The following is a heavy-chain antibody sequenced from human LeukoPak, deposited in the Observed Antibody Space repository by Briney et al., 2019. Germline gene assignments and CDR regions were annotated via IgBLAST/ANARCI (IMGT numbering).Heavy chain of an antibody. V-gene: IGHV3-30*04. J-gene: IGHJ4*02. Sequence: PGGSLRLSCAASGFTFSSYAMHWVRQAPGKGLEWVAVISYDGSNKYYADSVKGRFTISRDNSKNTLYLQMNSLRAEDTAVYYCATSGGYDSSGPHDYWGQGTLVTVSS. CDR3: ATSGGYDSSGPHDY. CDR1: GFTFSSYA. D-gene: IGHD3-22*01. CDR2: ISYDGSNK.